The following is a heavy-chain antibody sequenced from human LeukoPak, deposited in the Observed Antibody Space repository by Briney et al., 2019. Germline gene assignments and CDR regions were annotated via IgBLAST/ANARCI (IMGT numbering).Heavy chain of an antibody. CDR3: AKFSYGDYVA. CDR1: GYVFSKNG. V-gene: IGHV3-30*02. Sequence: GGSLRLSCATSGYVFSKNGMHWVRQAPGKGLEWVAFIRHDESNKYYADSVKGRFTISRDNSKNTLSLQMNSLRPDDTAVYYCAKFSYGDYVAWGQGTLVIVSS. J-gene: IGHJ5*02. CDR2: IRHDESNK. D-gene: IGHD4-17*01.